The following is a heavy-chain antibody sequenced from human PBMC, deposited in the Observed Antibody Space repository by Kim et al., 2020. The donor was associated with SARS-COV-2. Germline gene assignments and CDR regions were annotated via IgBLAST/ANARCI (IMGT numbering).Heavy chain of an antibody. CDR1: GYTFTGYY. V-gene: IGHV1-2*06. D-gene: IGHD2-15*01. CDR2: INPNSGGT. J-gene: IGHJ6*02. CDR3: ARDLGRHYYYGMDV. Sequence: ASVKVSCKASGYTFTGYYMHWVRQAPGQGLEWMGRINPNSGGTNYAQKFQGRVTMTRDTSISTAYMELSRLRSDDTAVYYCARDLGRHYYYGMDVWGQGTTVTVSS.